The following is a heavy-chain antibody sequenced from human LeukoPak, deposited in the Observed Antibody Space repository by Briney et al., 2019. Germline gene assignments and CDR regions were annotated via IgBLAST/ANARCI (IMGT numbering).Heavy chain of an antibody. Sequence: PSETLYLTCAVYGESFSGYYWAWIRQPPGKGLEWIGEINHTGRTNYKPSLKSRVTIPVDSSKNQFSLRLNSVTAADTAVYYCARVDYSDSSRHFDYWGQGILVTVSS. V-gene: IGHV4-34*01. CDR3: ARVDYSDSSRHFDY. D-gene: IGHD4-11*01. CDR2: INHTGRT. J-gene: IGHJ4*02. CDR1: GESFSGYY.